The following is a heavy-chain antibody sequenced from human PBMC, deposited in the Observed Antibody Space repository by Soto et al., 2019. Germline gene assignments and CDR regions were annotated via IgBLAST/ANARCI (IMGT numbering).Heavy chain of an antibody. CDR3: ARDGGYCSGGSCYGWFDY. CDR2: ISSSSSYI. D-gene: IGHD2-15*01. CDR1: GFTFSRYS. V-gene: IGHV3-21*01. J-gene: IGHJ4*02. Sequence: PVGSLRLSCAASGFTFSRYSMNWVGQAPGKGLEWVSSISSSSSYIYYADSVKGRFTISRDNAKNSLYLQMNSLRAEDTAVYYCARDGGYCSGGSCYGWFDYWGQGTLVTVSS.